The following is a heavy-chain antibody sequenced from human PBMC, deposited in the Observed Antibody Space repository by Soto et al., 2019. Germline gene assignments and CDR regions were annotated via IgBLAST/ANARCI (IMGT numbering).Heavy chain of an antibody. CDR1: GGTFSSYT. J-gene: IGHJ4*02. V-gene: IGHV1-69*02. CDR2: IIPILGIA. Sequence: SVKVSCTASGGTFSSYTISWVRQAPGQGLEWMGRIIPILGIANYAQKFQGRVTITADKSTSTAYMELSSLRSEDTAVYYCASGYCSSTSCFVHFDYWGQGTLVTVSS. CDR3: ASGYCSSTSCFVHFDY. D-gene: IGHD2-2*01.